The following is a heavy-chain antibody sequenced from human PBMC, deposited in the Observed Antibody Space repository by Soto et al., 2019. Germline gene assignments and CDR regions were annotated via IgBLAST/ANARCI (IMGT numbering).Heavy chain of an antibody. Sequence: QVQLVQSGAEVKKPGASVKVSCKASGYTFTGYYMHWVRQAPGQGLEWMGWINPNSGGTNYAQKFQGWVTMTRDTSVSPAYMELRRLRSDDTAVYYCARDRCSRTSCSQVGMDVWGQGTTVTVSS. J-gene: IGHJ6*02. V-gene: IGHV1-2*04. CDR1: GYTFTGYY. D-gene: IGHD2-2*01. CDR2: INPNSGGT. CDR3: ARDRCSRTSCSQVGMDV.